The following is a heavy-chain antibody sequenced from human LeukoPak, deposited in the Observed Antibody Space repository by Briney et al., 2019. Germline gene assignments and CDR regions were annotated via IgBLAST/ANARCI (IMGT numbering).Heavy chain of an antibody. CDR1: GFTFSSYW. V-gene: IGHV3-7*01. J-gene: IGHJ4*02. D-gene: IGHD3-22*01. CDR3: ARERVVGSLIVVVITFDY. Sequence: GGSLRLSCAASGFTFSSYWMSWVRQAPGKGLEWVANIKQDGSEKYYVDSVKGRFTISRDNAKNSLYLQMNSLGAEDTAVYYCARERVVGSLIVVVITFDYWGQGTLVTVSS. CDR2: IKQDGSEK.